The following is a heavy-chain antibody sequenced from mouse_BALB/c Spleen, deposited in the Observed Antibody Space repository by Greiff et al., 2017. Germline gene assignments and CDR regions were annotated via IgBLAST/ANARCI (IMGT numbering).Heavy chain of an antibody. V-gene: IGHV5-6*01. CDR2: ISSGGSYT. Sequence: EVKLMESGGDLVKPGGSLKLSCAASGFTFSSYGMSWVRQTPDKRLEWVATISSGGSYTYYPDSVKGRFTISRDNAKNTLYLQMSSLKSEDTAMYYCARHKDDYDEGYYAMDYWGQGTSVTVSS. D-gene: IGHD2-4*01. CDR1: GFTFSSYG. CDR3: ARHKDDYDEGYYAMDY. J-gene: IGHJ4*01.